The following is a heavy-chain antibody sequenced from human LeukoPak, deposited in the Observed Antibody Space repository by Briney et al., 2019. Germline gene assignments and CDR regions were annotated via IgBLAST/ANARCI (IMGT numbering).Heavy chain of an antibody. CDR3: AKSLRGYSYSYGYYYYMDV. CDR1: GFTFSSYG. J-gene: IGHJ6*03. Sequence: GGPLRLSCAASGFTFSSYGMPWVRQAPGKGLEWVAFIRNDGGNKYYADSVKGRFTISRDNSKNTLYLQMNSLRAEDTAVYYCAKSLRGYSYSYGYYYYMDVWGKGTTVTVSS. V-gene: IGHV3-30*02. CDR2: IRNDGGNK. D-gene: IGHD5-18*01.